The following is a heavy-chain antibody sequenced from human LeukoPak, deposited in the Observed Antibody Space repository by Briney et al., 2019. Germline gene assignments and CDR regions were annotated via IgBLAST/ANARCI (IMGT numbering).Heavy chain of an antibody. D-gene: IGHD2-2*01. CDR2: ISGDGGST. J-gene: IGHJ4*02. Sequence: GGSLRLSCAASGFTFDDYAMHWVRQAPGKGLEWVSLISGDGGSTYYADSVKGRFTISRDNSKNSLYLQMNSLRTEDTALYYCAKDIGPDIVVVLAAVDYWGQGTLVTVSS. CDR1: GFTFDDYA. CDR3: AKDIGPDIVVVLAAVDY. V-gene: IGHV3-43*02.